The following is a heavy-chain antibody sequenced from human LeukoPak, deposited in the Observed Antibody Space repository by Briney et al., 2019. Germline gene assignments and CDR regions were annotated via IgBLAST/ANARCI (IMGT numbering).Heavy chain of an antibody. Sequence: SQTLSLTCALAGDTVSSNSVAWDWLRESPSRGLDWLTRTFYRSNLYNNFAASVKSRVTINSDTSTYHFALSLISVTPGVTAVYYCARWDHGTAYFDSCGQGALFTVSS. V-gene: IGHV6-1*01. CDR3: ARWDHGTAYFDS. D-gene: IGHD2-21*02. CDR2: TFYRSNLYN. CDR1: GDTVSSNSVA. J-gene: IGHJ4*02.